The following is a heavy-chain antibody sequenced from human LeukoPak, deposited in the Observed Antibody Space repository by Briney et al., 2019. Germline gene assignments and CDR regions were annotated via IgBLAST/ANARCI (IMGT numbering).Heavy chain of an antibody. CDR2: IRSKAYGGTT. V-gene: IGHV3-49*04. J-gene: IGHJ3*02. CDR1: GFTFGDYA. D-gene: IGHD6-19*01. Sequence: PGGSLRLSCTASGFTFGDYATSWVRQAPGKGLEWVGFIRSKAYGGTTEYTASVKGRFTISRDDSKSIAYLQMNSLKTEDTAVYYCTRGSSGWYSDAFDIWGQGTMVTVSS. CDR3: TRGSSGWYSDAFDI.